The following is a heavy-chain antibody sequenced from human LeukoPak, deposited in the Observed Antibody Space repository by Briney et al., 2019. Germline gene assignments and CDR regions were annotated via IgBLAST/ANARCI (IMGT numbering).Heavy chain of an antibody. V-gene: IGHV3-21*01. D-gene: IGHD3-10*01. CDR3: ARDPMSSEDY. Sequence: GGSLRLSCAASGFTFSNYNMNWVRQAPGKGLEWVSSISTSSSYIYYADSVKGRFTISRDNAKNSLYLQMNSLRPEDTAVYYCARDPMSSEDYWGQGTLVTVSS. CDR2: ISTSSSYI. CDR1: GFTFSNYN. J-gene: IGHJ4*02.